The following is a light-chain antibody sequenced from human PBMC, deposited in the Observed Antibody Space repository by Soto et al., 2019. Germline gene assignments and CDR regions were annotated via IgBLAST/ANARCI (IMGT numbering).Light chain of an antibody. CDR2: EVS. Sequence: QSVLTQPASVSGSPGQSITISCTGTSSDVGSYNLVSWYQQHPGKATKLMIYEVSKRPSGVSNRFSGSKSGNTASLTISGLQAEDEADYYCCSYAGSIVVFGGGTKLTVL. J-gene: IGLJ2*01. V-gene: IGLV2-23*02. CDR1: SSDVGSYNL. CDR3: CSYAGSIVV.